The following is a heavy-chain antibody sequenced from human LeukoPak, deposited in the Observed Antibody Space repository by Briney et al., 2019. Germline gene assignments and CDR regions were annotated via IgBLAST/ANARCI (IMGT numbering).Heavy chain of an antibody. CDR1: GGSISSGGYS. CDR2: IYYSGST. V-gene: IGHV4-31*11. Sequence: SETLSLTCAVSGGSISSGGYSWSWIRQPPGKGLEWIGYIYYSGSTYYNPSLKSRVTISVDTSKNQFSLKLSSVTAADTAVYYCARGASPYYYGSGSYETFDYWGQGTLVTVSS. D-gene: IGHD3-10*01. CDR3: ARGASPYYYGSGSYETFDY. J-gene: IGHJ4*02.